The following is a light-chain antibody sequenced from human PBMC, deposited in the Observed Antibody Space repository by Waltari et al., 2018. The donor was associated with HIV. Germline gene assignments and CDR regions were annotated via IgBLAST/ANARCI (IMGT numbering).Light chain of an antibody. Sequence: DIQLTQSPSFLSASIGDRVTITCLARQNIYSYLVWYQQKPGRAPQVRIYATSTLQSGFPSRFSGSGSGTEFALTITNLQPDDFATYYCQQVNGYPLTFGGGTKVEIK. V-gene: IGKV1-9*01. CDR3: QQVNGYPLT. CDR1: QNIYSY. J-gene: IGKJ4*01. CDR2: ATS.